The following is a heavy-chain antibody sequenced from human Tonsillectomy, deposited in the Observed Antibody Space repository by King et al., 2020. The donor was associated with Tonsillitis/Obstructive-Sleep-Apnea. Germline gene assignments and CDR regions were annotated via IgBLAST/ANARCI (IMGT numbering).Heavy chain of an antibody. V-gene: IGHV4-39*01. CDR1: GGSISSSSYY. J-gene: IGHJ6*03. CDR3: ARQQSYYYYMDV. D-gene: IGHD4-11*01. Sequence: QLQESGPGLVKPSETLSLTCTVSGGSISSSSYYWGWIRQPPGKGLEWIGSIYYSGSTYYNLSLKSRVTISVDTSKNQFSLKLSSVTAADTAVYYCARQQSYYYYMDVWGKGTTVTVSS. CDR2: IYYSGST.